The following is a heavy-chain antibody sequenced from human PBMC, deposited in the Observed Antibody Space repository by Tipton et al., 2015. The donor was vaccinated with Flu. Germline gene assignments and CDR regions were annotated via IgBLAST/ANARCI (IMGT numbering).Heavy chain of an antibody. V-gene: IGHV1-46*01. CDR3: ARDRGFGAYTSDY. Sequence: QLVQSGAEVKKPGASVKVSCKASGYTFTSYNMHWVRQAPGQGLEWMGIIYPAGGGISYAQTFQGRVTLTRDKSTSTVYMELSSLRSEDTAFYYCARDRGFGAYTSDYWGQGTLVTVAS. D-gene: IGHD3-10*01. J-gene: IGHJ4*02. CDR1: GYTFTSYN. CDR2: IYPAGGGI.